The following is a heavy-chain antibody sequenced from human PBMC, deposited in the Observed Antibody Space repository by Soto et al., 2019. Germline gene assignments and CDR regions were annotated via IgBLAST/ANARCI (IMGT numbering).Heavy chain of an antibody. CDR2: VFSSGST. CDR1: GASTGGYY. Sequence: PSETLSLTCTISGASTGGYYWSWIRQSPGRGLEWIGYVFSSGSTNYSPSLQSRVAISIDTSKRQFFLKLTSVTAADTALYYCARHWWSSGSYLVFDAWGQGTQVTVSS. CDR3: ARHWWSSGSYLVFDA. V-gene: IGHV4-59*08. J-gene: IGHJ4*02. D-gene: IGHD6-19*01.